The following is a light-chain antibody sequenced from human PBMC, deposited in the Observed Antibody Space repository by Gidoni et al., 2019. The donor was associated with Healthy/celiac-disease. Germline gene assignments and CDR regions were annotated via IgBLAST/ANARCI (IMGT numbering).Light chain of an antibody. V-gene: IGLV5-45*02. Sequence: QAVLTQPSSLSASPGASASLTCPLRSGINVGTYRIYWYQQKPGSPPQYLLRYKSDSDKQQGSGVPSRFSGSKDASANAGILLISGLRSEDEADYYCMIWHSSAVVFGGGTKLTVL. J-gene: IGLJ2*01. CDR1: SGINVGTYR. CDR3: MIWHSSAVV. CDR2: YKSDSDK.